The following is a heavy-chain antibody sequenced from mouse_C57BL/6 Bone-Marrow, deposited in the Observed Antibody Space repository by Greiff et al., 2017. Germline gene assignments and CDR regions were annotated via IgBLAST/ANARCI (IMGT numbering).Heavy chain of an antibody. CDR1: GYTFTDYY. J-gene: IGHJ2*01. V-gene: IGHV1-26*01. D-gene: IGHD2-5*01. CDR2: INPNNGGT. Sequence: VQLQQSGPELVKPGASVKISCKASGYTFTDYYMNWVKQSHGQSLEWIGDINPNNGGTSYNQKFKGKATLTVDKSSSTAYMELRSLTSEDSAVYYCARERLTYYSNFDYWGRGTTLTVSS. CDR3: ARERLTYYSNFDY.